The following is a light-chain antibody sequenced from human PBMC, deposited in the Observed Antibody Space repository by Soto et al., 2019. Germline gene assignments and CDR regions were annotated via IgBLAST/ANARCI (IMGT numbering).Light chain of an antibody. CDR2: DAS. Sequence: DIQMTQSPSTLSASVGDRVTITCRASQCISNRSAWYQQKPGKAPKVLIYDASSLESGVPSRFSGSGSGTEFILTISSLQPDDFASYCCQHYGGMWTFGQGTKVEMK. V-gene: IGKV1-5*01. J-gene: IGKJ1*01. CDR3: QHYGGMWT. CDR1: QCISNR.